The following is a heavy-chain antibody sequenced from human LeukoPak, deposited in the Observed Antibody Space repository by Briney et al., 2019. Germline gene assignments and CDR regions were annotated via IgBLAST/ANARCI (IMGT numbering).Heavy chain of an antibody. CDR2: INHSGST. J-gene: IGHJ4*02. D-gene: IGHD5-18*01. CDR1: GGSFSGYY. V-gene: IGHV4-34*09. CDR3: ARVGRIQLFDY. Sequence: SETLSLTCAVYGGSFSGYYWSWIRQPPGKGLEWIGEINHSGSTNYNPSLKSRVTISVDTSKNQFSLKLSSVTAADTAVYYCARVGRIQLFDYWGQGTLVTVSS.